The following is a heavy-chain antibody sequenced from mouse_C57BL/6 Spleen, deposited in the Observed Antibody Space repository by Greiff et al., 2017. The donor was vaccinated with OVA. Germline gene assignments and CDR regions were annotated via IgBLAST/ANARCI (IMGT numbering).Heavy chain of an antibody. Sequence: VKLQQPGAELVKPGASVKLSCKASGYTFTSYWMHWVKQRPGRGLEWIGRIDPNSGGTKYNEKFKSKATLTVDKPSSTAYMQLSSLTSEDSAVYYCARRAVVGDWYFDVWGTGTTVTVSS. V-gene: IGHV1-72*01. D-gene: IGHD1-1*01. J-gene: IGHJ1*03. CDR3: ARRAVVGDWYFDV. CDR2: IDPNSGGT. CDR1: GYTFTSYW.